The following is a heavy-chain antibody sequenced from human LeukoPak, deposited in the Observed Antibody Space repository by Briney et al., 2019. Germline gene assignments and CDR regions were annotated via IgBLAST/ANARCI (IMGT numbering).Heavy chain of an antibody. Sequence: PSETLSLTCTVSGGSISNYYWSWIRQPPGKGLEWIGYIYYSGSTNHNPSLKSRVTISVDTSRNQFSLKLSSVTAADTAVYYCARANGYGLIDYWGQGTLVTVSS. CDR2: IYYSGST. CDR3: ARANGYGLIDY. D-gene: IGHD3-10*01. J-gene: IGHJ4*02. CDR1: GGSISNYY. V-gene: IGHV4-59*01.